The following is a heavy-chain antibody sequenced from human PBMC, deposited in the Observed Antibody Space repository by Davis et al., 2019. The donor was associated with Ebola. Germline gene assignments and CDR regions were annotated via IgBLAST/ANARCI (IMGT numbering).Heavy chain of an antibody. D-gene: IGHD3-16*02. Sequence: GESLKISCAASGFTFSSYAMNWVRQASGKGLEWVGRIRSKANSYATAYAASVKGRFTISRDDSKNTAYLQMNSLKTEDTAVYYCTGTFTFGGVIANDYWGQGTLVTVSS. CDR2: IRSKANSYAT. CDR1: GFTFSSYA. V-gene: IGHV3-73*01. CDR3: TGTFTFGGVIANDY. J-gene: IGHJ4*02.